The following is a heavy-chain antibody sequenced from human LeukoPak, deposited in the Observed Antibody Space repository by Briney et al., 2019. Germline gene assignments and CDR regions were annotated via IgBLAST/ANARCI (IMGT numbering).Heavy chain of an antibody. CDR1: GGSFSGYY. D-gene: IGHD2-15*01. V-gene: IGHV4-34*01. Sequence: NPSETLSLTCAVYGGSFSGYYWSWIRQPPGKGLEWIGEINHSGSTNYDPSLKSRVTISVDTSKNQFSLKLSSVTAADRAVYYCARPYCSGGSCYLYFDYWGQGTLVTVSS. CDR2: INHSGST. CDR3: ARPYCSGGSCYLYFDY. J-gene: IGHJ4*02.